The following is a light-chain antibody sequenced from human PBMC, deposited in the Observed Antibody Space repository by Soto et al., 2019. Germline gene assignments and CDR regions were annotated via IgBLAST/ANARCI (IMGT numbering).Light chain of an antibody. CDR3: AAWDDSLNCWV. Sequence: QSVLTQPPSASGTPGQRVTISCSGSSSNIGSNTVNWYQQFPGTAPKLLIYSNNQRSSGVPDRFSGSKSGTSASLAISGLQSEDEAEYHCAAWDDSLNCWVFGGGTKLTVL. CDR1: SSNIGSNT. CDR2: SNN. J-gene: IGLJ3*02. V-gene: IGLV1-44*01.